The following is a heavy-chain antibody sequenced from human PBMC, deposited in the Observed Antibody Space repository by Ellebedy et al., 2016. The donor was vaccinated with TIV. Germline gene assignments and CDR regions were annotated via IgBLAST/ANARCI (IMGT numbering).Heavy chain of an antibody. D-gene: IGHD1-26*01. CDR2: IIPIYGRT. J-gene: IGHJ4*02. V-gene: IGHV1-69*13. Sequence: ASVKVSXKASGGDFNSHSVTWVRQAPGHGLEWMGGIIPIYGRTNYAQKFQGRVTITADESTSTAYMELISLKSDDTAVYYCGRVASQLLLHGFLNYWGQGTLVTVSS. CDR3: GRVASQLLLHGFLNY. CDR1: GGDFNSHS.